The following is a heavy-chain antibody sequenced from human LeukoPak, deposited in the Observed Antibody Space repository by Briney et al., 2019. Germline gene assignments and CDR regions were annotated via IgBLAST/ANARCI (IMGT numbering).Heavy chain of an antibody. Sequence: GGSLRLSCAASGFTFGDYYMSWIRQAPGKGLEWVSYISNSGNTIKEADSVKGRFTISRDNAQNSLFLQMKSLRAEDTAVYYCARYRVVTNDYFDSWGQGTLVTVSS. CDR2: ISNSGNTI. D-gene: IGHD5-12*01. CDR3: ARYRVVTNDYFDS. V-gene: IGHV3-11*01. J-gene: IGHJ4*02. CDR1: GFTFGDYY.